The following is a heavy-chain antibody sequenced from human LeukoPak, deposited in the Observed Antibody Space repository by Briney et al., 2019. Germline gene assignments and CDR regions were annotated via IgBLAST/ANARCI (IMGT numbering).Heavy chain of an antibody. J-gene: IGHJ4*02. V-gene: IGHV1-18*01. CDR3: ASGSGYDFGAFNFDY. D-gene: IGHD5-12*01. CDR2: ISAYNGNT. Sequence: GASVKVSCKASGYTFTSYGISWVRQAPGQGLEWMGWISAYNGNTNYAQKLQGRVTMTTDTSTSTAYMELRSLRSDDTAVYYCASGSGYDFGAFNFDYWGQGTLITVSS. CDR1: GYTFTSYG.